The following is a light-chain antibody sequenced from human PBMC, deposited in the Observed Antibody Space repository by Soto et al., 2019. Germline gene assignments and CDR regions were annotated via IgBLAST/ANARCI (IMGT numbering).Light chain of an antibody. CDR3: QLYSTSHFT. CDR2: GAA. CDR1: QYIDSIY. V-gene: IGKV3-20*01. J-gene: IGKJ5*01. Sequence: ELVLTQSPGTLSLSPGERATLSCRANQYIDSIYLAWYRQKPVQTPSLLIYGAASRATGSPDRWSGSGYGTDVTLTIIRLEPEDVLVYYCQLYSTSHFTFAQGTRLEIK.